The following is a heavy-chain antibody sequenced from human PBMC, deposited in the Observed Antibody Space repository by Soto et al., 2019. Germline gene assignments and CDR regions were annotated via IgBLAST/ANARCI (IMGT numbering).Heavy chain of an antibody. CDR2: INAGNGNT. CDR3: ARSSLYSSSSYNY. V-gene: IGHV1-3*01. CDR1: GYTFTSYA. J-gene: IGHJ4*02. Sequence: ASVQVSCKASGYTFTSYAMHWVRQAPGQRLEWMGWINAGNGNTKYSQKYQGRVTITRDTSASTAYMELSSLRSEDTAVYYCARSSLYSSSSYNYWGQGTLVTVSS. D-gene: IGHD6-6*01.